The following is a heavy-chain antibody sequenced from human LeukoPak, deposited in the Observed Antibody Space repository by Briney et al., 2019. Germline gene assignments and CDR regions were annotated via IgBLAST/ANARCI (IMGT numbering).Heavy chain of an antibody. D-gene: IGHD3-22*01. CDR3: ARHSSVLNSFDP. Sequence: GESLKISCKASGFSFTFTKNWIGWVRQVPGKGLEWMGIIYPVDSDIRYNPSFQGQVTISADKSISTAYLQWSSLKASDTAMYYCARHSSVLNSFDPWGQGTLVTVSS. CDR1: GFSFTFTKNW. CDR2: IYPVDSDI. J-gene: IGHJ5*02. V-gene: IGHV5-51*01.